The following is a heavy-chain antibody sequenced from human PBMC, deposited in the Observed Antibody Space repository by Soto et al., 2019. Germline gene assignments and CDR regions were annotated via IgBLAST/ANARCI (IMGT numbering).Heavy chain of an antibody. J-gene: IGHJ3*02. CDR1: GFTFSSYS. V-gene: IGHV3-21*01. D-gene: IGHD2-8*01. CDR2: ISSSSSYI. CDR3: ARAQPTYCTIGVCWADASDI. Sequence: GGSLRLSCAASGFTFSSYSMNWVRQAPGKGLEWVSSISSSSSYIYYADSVKGRFIISRDNAKNSLYLQMNSLRAEDTAVYYCARAQPTYCTIGVCWADASDIWGQGTMVTVSS.